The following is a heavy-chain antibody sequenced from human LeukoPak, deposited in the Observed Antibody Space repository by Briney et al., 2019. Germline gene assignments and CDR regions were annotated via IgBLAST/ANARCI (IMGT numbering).Heavy chain of an antibody. V-gene: IGHV5-51*01. J-gene: IGHJ4*02. D-gene: IGHD5-24*01. Sequence: GESLKISCKGSGYRFTNYWIGWVRQMPGKGLEWMGIIYPGDSDTRYSPSFQGQVTVPADKSISTAYLQWSSLKASDTAMYYCAGGGIRDGYNFFDYWGQGTLVTVSS. CDR3: AGGGIRDGYNFFDY. CDR2: IYPGDSDT. CDR1: GYRFTNYW.